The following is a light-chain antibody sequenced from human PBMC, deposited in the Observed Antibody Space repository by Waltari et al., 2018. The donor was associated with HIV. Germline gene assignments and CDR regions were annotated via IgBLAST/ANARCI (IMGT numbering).Light chain of an antibody. Sequence: QSVLTQPPSVSGTPGQRVTISLSGARPNLEDTAASCYQQFPGTAPKLLIYSNNQRPSGVPDRFSGSKSGTSASLAISGLQSEDEADYYCATLDDRLNGPVFGGGTKVTVL. CDR1: RPNLEDTA. J-gene: IGLJ2*01. V-gene: IGLV1-44*01. CDR2: SNN. CDR3: ATLDDRLNGPV.